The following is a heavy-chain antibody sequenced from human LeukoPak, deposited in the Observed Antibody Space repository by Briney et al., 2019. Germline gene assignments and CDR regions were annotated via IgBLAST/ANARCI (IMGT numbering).Heavy chain of an antibody. J-gene: IGHJ4*02. CDR3: AKVGWELPGDY. CDR2: ILGSGVDT. D-gene: IGHD1-26*01. Sequence: GGSLRLSCAASGFTFSAYAMSWVRQAPGKGLEWVSGILGSGVDTFYADSVKGRFTISRDNSKSTLYLPMNSLRAEDRAFYYCAKVGWELPGDYWGQGTLVTVSS. V-gene: IGHV3-23*01. CDR1: GFTFSAYA.